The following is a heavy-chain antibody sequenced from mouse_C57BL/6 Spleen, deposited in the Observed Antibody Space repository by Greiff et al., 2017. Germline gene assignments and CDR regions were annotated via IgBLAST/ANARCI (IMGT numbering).Heavy chain of an antibody. CDR1: GFTFRDYG. J-gene: IGHJ4*01. CDR3: ARQPSTIVTYYAMDY. D-gene: IGHD2-5*01. CDR2: ISNLAYSI. V-gene: IGHV5-15*01. Sequence: EVQLQESGGGLVQPGGSLKLSCAASGFTFRDYGMAWVRQAPRKGPEWVAFISNLAYSIYYADTVTGRLTISRENAKNTLYLEMSSLRSEDTAMYYCARQPSTIVTYYAMDYWGQGTSVTVSS.